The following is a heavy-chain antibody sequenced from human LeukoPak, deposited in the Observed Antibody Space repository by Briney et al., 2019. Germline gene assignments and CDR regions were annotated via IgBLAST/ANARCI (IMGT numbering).Heavy chain of an antibody. CDR3: AADPVYYYDSSGYPTFGY. CDR1: GFTFTSSA. J-gene: IGHJ4*02. V-gene: IGHV1-58*02. CDR2: IVVGSGNT. Sequence: SVKVPCKASGFTFTSSAMQWVRQARGQRLEWIGWIVVGSGNTNYAQKFQERVTITRDMSTSTAYMELSSLRSEDTAVYYCAADPVYYYDSSGYPTFGYWGQGTLVTVSS. D-gene: IGHD3-22*01.